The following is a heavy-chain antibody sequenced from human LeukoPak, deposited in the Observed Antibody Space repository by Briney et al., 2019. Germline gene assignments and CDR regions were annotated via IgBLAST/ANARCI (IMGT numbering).Heavy chain of an antibody. Sequence: PGGSLRLSCAGSGFTVSNNDMSWVRQAPGKGLEWVSIIYSGGGTFYADSVKGRFTISRDSSKNTLYLQMNSLRAEDTAVYYCTRAISGYFCDYWGQGTLVTVSS. CDR1: GFTVSNND. J-gene: IGHJ4*02. CDR2: IYSGGGT. V-gene: IGHV3-53*01. CDR3: TRAISGYFCDY. D-gene: IGHD3-22*01.